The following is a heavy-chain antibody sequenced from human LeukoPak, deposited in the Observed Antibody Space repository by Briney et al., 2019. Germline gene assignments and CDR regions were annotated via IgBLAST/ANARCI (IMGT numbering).Heavy chain of an antibody. V-gene: IGHV3-23*01. D-gene: IGHD2-15*01. J-gene: IGHJ1*01. CDR1: GFAFSSYA. CDR2: ISGSGSGGRT. Sequence: PGGFLRLSSAASGFAFSSYAMSWVRQAPGQGLEWVSSISGSGSGGRTYYADSVKGRFTISRDTSKNTLYLQMSSLRAEDTAVYYCARGSSASRSWGQGTLVVVSS. CDR3: ARGSSASRS.